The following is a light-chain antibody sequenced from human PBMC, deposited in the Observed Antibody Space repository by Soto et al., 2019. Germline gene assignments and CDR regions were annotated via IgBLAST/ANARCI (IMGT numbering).Light chain of an antibody. CDR3: QQYGSAPRT. CDR2: EAS. J-gene: IGKJ1*01. Sequence: EIVLTQSPATLSLSPGERATLSFRASQSVSNYLAWYQQKPGQAPRLLIYEASNRATGIPARISGSGSGTDFTLTISSLEPEDFAVYYCQQYGSAPRTFGQGTKVDIK. CDR1: QSVSNY. V-gene: IGKV3-11*01.